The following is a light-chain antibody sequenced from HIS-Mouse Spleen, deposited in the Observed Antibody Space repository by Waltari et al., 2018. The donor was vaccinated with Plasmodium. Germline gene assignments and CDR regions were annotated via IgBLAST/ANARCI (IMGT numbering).Light chain of an antibody. CDR1: NSDVGGYNY. Sequence: QSALTQPRSVSGSPGQSVTISCTGTNSDVGGYNYVSWYQQHPGKAPKLMIYYVSKLPSGVPVRFSGSKSCNTASLTISGLQAEDEADYYCCSYAGSYTWVVGGGTKLTVL. J-gene: IGLJ3*02. CDR3: CSYAGSYTWV. V-gene: IGLV2-11*01. CDR2: YVS.